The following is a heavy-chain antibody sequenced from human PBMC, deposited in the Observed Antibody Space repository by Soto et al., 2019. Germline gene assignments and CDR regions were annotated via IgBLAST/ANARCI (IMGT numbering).Heavy chain of an antibody. V-gene: IGHV3-33*03. J-gene: IGHJ5*02. CDR3: AKDKGPYYDFWSGQRWFDP. CDR1: GFIFSNYG. D-gene: IGHD3-3*01. Sequence: GGSLRLSCAASGFIFSNYGMHWVRQAPGKGLEWVAVIWYDGSHESYADSVKGRFTISRDNSKSIVHLQMNNVRTEDTAVYYCAKDKGPYYDFWSGQRWFDPWGQGTLVTVSS. CDR2: IWYDGSHE.